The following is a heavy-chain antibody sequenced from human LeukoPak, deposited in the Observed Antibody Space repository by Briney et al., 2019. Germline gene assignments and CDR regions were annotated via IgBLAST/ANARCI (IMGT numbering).Heavy chain of an antibody. V-gene: IGHV3-48*03. CDR1: GFTFSSYE. D-gene: IGHD3-9*01. J-gene: IGHJ3*02. CDR3: ARDRRDYDILTGYYTPVGAFDI. Sequence: GGSLRLSCAASGFTFSSYEMNWVRQAPGKGLEWVSYISSSGSTIYYADSVKGRFTISRDNAKNSLYLQMNSLRAEDTAVYYCARDRRDYDILTGYYTPVGAFDIWGQGTMVTVSS. CDR2: ISSSGSTI.